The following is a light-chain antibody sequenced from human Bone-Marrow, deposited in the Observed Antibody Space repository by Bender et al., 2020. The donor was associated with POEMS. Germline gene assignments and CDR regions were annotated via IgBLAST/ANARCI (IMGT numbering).Light chain of an antibody. J-gene: IGLJ2*01. CDR1: SSDVGGYNY. V-gene: IGLV2-14*01. CDR2: DVT. Sequence: QSALTQPPSASGSPGQSVTISCTGTSSDVGGYNYVSWYQQHPGKAPKLMIYDVTNRPSGVSVRFAGSKSGNTASLTISGLQAADEADYYCSSYTSTITPVVFGGGTKVTVL. CDR3: SSYTSTITPVV.